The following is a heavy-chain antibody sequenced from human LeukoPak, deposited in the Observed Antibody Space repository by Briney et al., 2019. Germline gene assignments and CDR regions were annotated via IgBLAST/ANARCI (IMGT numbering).Heavy chain of an antibody. J-gene: IGHJ4*02. CDR3: AKGPKGYSYAKYYFDY. V-gene: IGHV3-30*02. CDR2: IRYDGSNK. D-gene: IGHD5-18*01. CDR1: GFTFSSYG. Sequence: PGGSLRLSCAASGFTFSSYGMHWVRQAPGKGLEWVAFIRYDGSNKYYADSVKGRFTISRDNSKNTLYLQMNSLRAEDTAVYYCAKGPKGYSYAKYYFDYWGQGTLVTVSS.